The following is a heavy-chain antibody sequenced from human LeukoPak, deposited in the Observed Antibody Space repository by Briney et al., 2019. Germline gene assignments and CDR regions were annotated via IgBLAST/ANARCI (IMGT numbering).Heavy chain of an antibody. Sequence: GRSLRLSCVGSGFIFDDYAMHWVRQAPGKGLEWVAGIDWNSASIGYADSVKGRFTISRDNAKNSLYLHMNSLRIDDMALYYCAKVAHKSWPFYSDSWGQGTLVTVSS. CDR2: IDWNSASI. CDR1: GFIFDDYA. D-gene: IGHD6-13*01. V-gene: IGHV3-9*03. CDR3: AKVAHKSWPFYSDS. J-gene: IGHJ4*02.